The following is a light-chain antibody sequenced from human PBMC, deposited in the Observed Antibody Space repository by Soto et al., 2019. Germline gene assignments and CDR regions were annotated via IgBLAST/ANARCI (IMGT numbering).Light chain of an antibody. CDR1: SSDVGSHNF. Sequence: QSALTQPASVSGSPGQSITISCTGTSSDVGSHNFVSWYQQRPGKAPKLMIFEVTKRPSGVSDRFSASKSGNTASLTISGVRAEDEADYYCCSYADTTTWVFGGWTKVTVL. CDR2: EVT. V-gene: IGLV2-23*02. CDR3: CSYADTTTWV. J-gene: IGLJ3*02.